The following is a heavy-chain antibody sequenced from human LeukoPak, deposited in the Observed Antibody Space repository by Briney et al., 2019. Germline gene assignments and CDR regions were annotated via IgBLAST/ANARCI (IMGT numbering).Heavy chain of an antibody. V-gene: IGHV4-59*12. Sequence: SETLSLTCTVSGGSISRYYWSWIQQSPGKGLEWIGYIYYTGSTNYNPSLRRRVTISVDTSKNQFSLKLSSVTAADTAVYYCARVRRPGPTKPYNWFDPWGQGTLVTVSS. J-gene: IGHJ5*02. CDR2: IYYTGST. CDR3: ARVRRPGPTKPYNWFDP. D-gene: IGHD1-14*01. CDR1: GGSISRYY.